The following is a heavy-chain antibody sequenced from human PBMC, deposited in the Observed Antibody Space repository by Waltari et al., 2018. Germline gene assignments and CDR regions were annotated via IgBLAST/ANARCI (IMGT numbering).Heavy chain of an antibody. CDR2: IYHSGST. J-gene: IGHJ6*03. Sequence: QVQLQESGPGLVKPSETLSLTCAVSGYSISSGYYWGWIRQPPGKGLEWIGSIYHSGSTYYNPSLKSRVTISVDTSKNQFSLKLSSVTAADTAVYYCARVVVVAASYMDVWGKGTTVTVSS. CDR1: GYSISSGYY. V-gene: IGHV4-38-2*01. CDR3: ARVVVVAASYMDV. D-gene: IGHD2-15*01.